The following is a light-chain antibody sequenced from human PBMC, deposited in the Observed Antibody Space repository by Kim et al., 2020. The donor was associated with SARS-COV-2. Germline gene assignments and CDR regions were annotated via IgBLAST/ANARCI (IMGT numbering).Light chain of an antibody. J-gene: IGLJ2*01. CDR1: HLGYKY. CDR3: QAWDSGTVV. Sequence: SYELTQPPSVSVSPGQTASITCSGDHLGYKYVCWYQQKPGQSPVVVIHQDIKRPSGIPERFSGSNSGNTATLTISETQAVDEAVYYCQAWDSGTVVFGGG. CDR2: QDI. V-gene: IGLV3-1*01.